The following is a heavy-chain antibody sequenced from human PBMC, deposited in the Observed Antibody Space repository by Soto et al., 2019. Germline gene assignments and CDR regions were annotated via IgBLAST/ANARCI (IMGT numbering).Heavy chain of an antibody. J-gene: IGHJ6*02. V-gene: IGHV1-8*01. CDR3: ARDIVVPVGGSGMDV. CDR2: MNPNSGNT. CDR1: GYTFTSYD. Sequence: ASVKVSCKASGYTFTSYDINWVRQATGQGLEWMGWMNPNSGNTGYAQKFQGRVTMTRNTSISTAYMELNSLRAEDTAVYYCARDIVVPVGGSGMDVWGQGTTVTVSS. D-gene: IGHD2-15*01.